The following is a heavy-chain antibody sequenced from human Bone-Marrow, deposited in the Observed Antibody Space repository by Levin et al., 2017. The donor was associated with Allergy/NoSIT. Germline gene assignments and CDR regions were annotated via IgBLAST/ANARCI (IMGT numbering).Heavy chain of an antibody. Sequence: SQTLSLTCSISGASFGRGDDYWTWIRQSAGKGLEWIGLIYTTGTTSYNPSLKTRVTISSDTSRNQFSLSLRSVTASDTAVYYCARGGGIAYWYFDLWDRGTLVTVSS. CDR3: ARGGGIAYWYFDL. D-gene: IGHD6-13*01. V-gene: IGHV4-61*02. J-gene: IGHJ2*01. CDR1: GASFGRGDDY. CDR2: IYTTGTT.